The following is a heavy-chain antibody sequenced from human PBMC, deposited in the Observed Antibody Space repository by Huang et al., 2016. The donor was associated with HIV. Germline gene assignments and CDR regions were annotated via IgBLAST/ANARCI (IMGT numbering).Heavy chain of an antibody. D-gene: IGHD4-17*01. J-gene: IGHJ6*03. V-gene: IGHV3-49*03. CDR3: SPSGDDYFYFYMDV. CDR2: VRSKAFGGGS. Sequence: QLVESGGDSVQSGRSLRLSCSGSGFIFNDFAINWFRQSPGKGLERKGFVRSKAFGGGSKSAPSVKDRFTVSRDEAKNVAFLQMDNLQVDYTAIYYCSPSGDDYFYFYMDVWGNGTTVIVS. CDR1: GFIFNDFA.